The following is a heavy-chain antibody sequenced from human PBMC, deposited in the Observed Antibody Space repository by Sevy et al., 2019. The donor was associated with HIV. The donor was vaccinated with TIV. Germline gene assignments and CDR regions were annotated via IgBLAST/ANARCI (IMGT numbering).Heavy chain of an antibody. CDR1: GGSFSGYY. CDR3: ARDLYYAGGDY. V-gene: IGHV4-34*01. D-gene: IGHD2-2*01. Sequence: SETLSLTCAVYGGSFSGYYWSWIRQPPGKGLEWIGEINHSGSTNYNPSLKSRVTISVDTSKNQFSLKLSSVTAADTSVYYCARDLYYAGGDYWGQGTLVTVSS. J-gene: IGHJ4*02. CDR2: INHSGST.